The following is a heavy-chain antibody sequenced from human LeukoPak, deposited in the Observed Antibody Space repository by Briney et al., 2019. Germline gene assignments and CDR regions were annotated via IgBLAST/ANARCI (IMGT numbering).Heavy chain of an antibody. D-gene: IGHD3-10*01. V-gene: IGHV3-64*01. CDR2: ISSNGGST. J-gene: IGHJ6*03. Sequence: GGSLRLSCAASGFTFSSYAMHWVRQAPGKGLEYVSAISSNGGSTYCANSVKGRFTISRDNSKNTLYLQMGSLRAEDMAVYYCARDVVVRGVILNYYYYYMDVWGKGTTVTISS. CDR3: ARDVVVRGVILNYYYYYMDV. CDR1: GFTFSSYA.